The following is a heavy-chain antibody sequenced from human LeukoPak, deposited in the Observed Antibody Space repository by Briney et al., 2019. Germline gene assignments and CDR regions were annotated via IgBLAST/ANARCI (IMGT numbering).Heavy chain of an antibody. D-gene: IGHD2-2*01. CDR2: IVPIFGTA. CDR1: GGTFSSYA. CDR3: ARARYCSSTSCYHGELNWFDP. J-gene: IGHJ5*02. V-gene: IGHV1-69*05. Sequence: SVKVSCKASGGTFSSYAISWVRQAPGQGLEWMGGIVPIFGTANYAQKFQGRVTITTDESTSTAYMELSSLRSEDTAVYYCARARYCSSTSCYHGELNWFDPWGQGTLVTVSS.